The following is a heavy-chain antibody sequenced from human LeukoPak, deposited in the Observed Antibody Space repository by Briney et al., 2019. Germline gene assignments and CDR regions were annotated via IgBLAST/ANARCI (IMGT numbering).Heavy chain of an antibody. J-gene: IGHJ4*02. V-gene: IGHV3-30-3*01. CDR3: AKDIHFLTGYDY. D-gene: IGHD3/OR15-3a*01. CDR1: GFTFSNYA. CDR2: ISDDGSRQ. Sequence: GGSLRLSCAATGFTFSNYAIHWGRQAPGKGLEWVAFISDDGSRQHYADSVKGRFTISRDNSKNTLNLQMNSLRAEDTAVYYCAKDIHFLTGYDYWGQGTLVIVSS.